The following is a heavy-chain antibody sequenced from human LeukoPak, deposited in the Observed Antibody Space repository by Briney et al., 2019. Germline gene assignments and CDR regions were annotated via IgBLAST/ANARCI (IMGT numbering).Heavy chain of an antibody. V-gene: IGHV3-23*01. CDR2: ISGSGGST. J-gene: IGHJ1*01. CDR1: GFTFSSYA. Sequence: AGGSLRLSCAASGFTFSSYAMSWVRQAPGKGLEWVSAISGSGGSTYYADSVRGRFTISRDNSKNTLYLQMNSLRAEDTAVYYCANYGGSLLHFQHWGQGTLVTVSS. CDR3: ANYGGSLLHFQH. D-gene: IGHD2-15*01.